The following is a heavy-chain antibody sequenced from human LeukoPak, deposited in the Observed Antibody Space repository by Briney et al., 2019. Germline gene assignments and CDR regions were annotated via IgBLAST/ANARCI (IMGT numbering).Heavy chain of an antibody. V-gene: IGHV1-2*02. D-gene: IGHD4-23*01. CDR2: INPNSGGT. CDR3: ARVDPLLTPSRYFDL. Sequence: ASVKVSCKSSGYTFTVYYMHWVRQAPGQGLEWMGWINPNSGGTNYAQKIQGRVTMTRDTSISTDYMELSRLRSDDTAVYYCARVDPLLTPSRYFDLWGRGTLVTVSS. J-gene: IGHJ2*01. CDR1: GYTFTVYY.